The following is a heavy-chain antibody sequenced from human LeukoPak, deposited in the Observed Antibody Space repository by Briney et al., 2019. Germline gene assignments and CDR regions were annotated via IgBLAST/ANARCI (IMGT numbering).Heavy chain of an antibody. J-gene: IGHJ6*02. D-gene: IGHD6-13*01. Sequence: PGGSLRLSCAASGFTFSSYAMSWVRQAPGKGLEWVSAISGSGGSTYYADSVKGRFTISRDNAKNSLYLQMNSLRAEDTAVYYCARWLRGIADEDGVDVWGQGTTVTVS. CDR1: GFTFSSYA. CDR3: ARWLRGIADEDGVDV. CDR2: ISGSGGST. V-gene: IGHV3-23*01.